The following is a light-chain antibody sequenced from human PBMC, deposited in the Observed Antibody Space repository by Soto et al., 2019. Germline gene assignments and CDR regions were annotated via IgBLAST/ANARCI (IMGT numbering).Light chain of an antibody. CDR2: GVF. V-gene: IGKV3-15*01. CDR3: QNYNNWPWT. J-gene: IGKJ1*01. CDR1: QSVSSN. Sequence: EIVMTQSPATLSVSPAERATLSCRASQSVSSNLAWYQQKPGQAPRLLIYGVFTRATGIPARFSGSGSGTAFTLTITSLQSEDFALYYGQNYNNWPWTFGQGTKVEIK.